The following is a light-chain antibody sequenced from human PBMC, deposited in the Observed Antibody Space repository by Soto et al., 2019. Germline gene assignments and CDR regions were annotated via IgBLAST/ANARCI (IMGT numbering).Light chain of an antibody. CDR1: QSVSSSY. CDR3: QQYGRSPPFS. V-gene: IGKV3-20*01. J-gene: IGKJ3*01. CDR2: GAS. Sequence: EIVLTQSPGTLSLSPGERATLSCRASQSVSSSYLAWYQQKPGQAPRLLIYGASSSATGIPDRFSGSGSGTDFTLTISRLEPEDFAVYYCQQYGRSPPFSFGPGTKVDSK.